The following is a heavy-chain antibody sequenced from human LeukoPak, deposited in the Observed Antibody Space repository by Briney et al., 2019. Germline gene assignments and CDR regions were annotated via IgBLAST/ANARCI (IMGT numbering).Heavy chain of an antibody. CDR3: ARGGHSSGYYYAQHFDY. CDR2: IYHSGST. D-gene: IGHD3-22*01. Sequence: PSETLSLTCAVSGGSISSSNWWSWVRQPPGKGLEWIGEIYHSGSTNYNPSLKSRVTISVDKSKNQFSLKLSSVTVADTAVYYCARGGHSSGYYYAQHFDYWGQGTLVTVSS. CDR1: GGSISSSNW. V-gene: IGHV4-4*02. J-gene: IGHJ4*02.